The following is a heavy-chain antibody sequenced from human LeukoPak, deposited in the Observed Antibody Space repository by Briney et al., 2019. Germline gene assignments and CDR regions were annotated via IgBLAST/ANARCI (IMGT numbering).Heavy chain of an antibody. CDR2: IDLDGSEK. J-gene: IGHJ5*02. D-gene: IGHD4-17*01. CDR1: GFSFRNYW. V-gene: IGHV3-7*01. CDR3: ARVGHYYNYFDP. Sequence: PGGSLRLSCEGFGFSFRNYWMSWVRQAPGKGLEWVANIDLDGSEKYYMDSVKGRFTISKDNAKNSMSLQMNSLRVEDTAVYYCARVGHYYNYFDPWGQGTLVTVPS.